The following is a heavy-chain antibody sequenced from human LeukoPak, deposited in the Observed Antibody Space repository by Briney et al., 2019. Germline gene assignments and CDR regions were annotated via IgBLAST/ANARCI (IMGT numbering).Heavy chain of an antibody. CDR2: IWYDGNNK. Sequence: GGSLRLSCVASGFTFSSYGMHWVRQAPGKGLEWVAIIWYDGNNKYYADSVKGRFTISRDNSKNTLYLQMNSLRAVDTAVYYCAPDHGGYWGQGTLVTVSS. CDR1: GFTFSSYG. CDR3: APDHGGY. V-gene: IGHV3-33*01. D-gene: IGHD3-16*01. J-gene: IGHJ4*02.